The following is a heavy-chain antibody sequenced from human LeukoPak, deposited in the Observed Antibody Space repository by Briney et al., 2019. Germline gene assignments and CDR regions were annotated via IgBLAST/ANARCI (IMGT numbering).Heavy chain of an antibody. D-gene: IGHD6-13*01. CDR2: IYTSGST. CDR1: GGSISSSSYY. V-gene: IGHV4-61*02. Sequence: SETLSLTCTVSGGSISSSSYYWSWIRQPAGKGLEWIGRIYTSGSTNYNPSLKSRVTISVDKSKNQFSLKLSSVTAADTAVYYCARGLSIAAAGVFDYWGQGTLVTVSS. CDR3: ARGLSIAAAGVFDY. J-gene: IGHJ4*02.